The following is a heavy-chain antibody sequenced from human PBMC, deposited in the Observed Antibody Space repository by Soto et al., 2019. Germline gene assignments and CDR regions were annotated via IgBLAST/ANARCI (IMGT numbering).Heavy chain of an antibody. J-gene: IGHJ6*02. CDR1: GFTFTSSA. CDR2: IVVGSGNT. D-gene: IGHD3-3*01. Sequence: ASVKVSCKASGFTFTSSAVQWVRQARGQRLEWIGWIVVGSGNTNYAQKFQERVTITRNMSTSTAYMELSSLRSEDTAVYYCAADQGRTIFGVALSYYYYGMDVWGQGTTVTVSS. V-gene: IGHV1-58*01. CDR3: AADQGRTIFGVALSYYYYGMDV.